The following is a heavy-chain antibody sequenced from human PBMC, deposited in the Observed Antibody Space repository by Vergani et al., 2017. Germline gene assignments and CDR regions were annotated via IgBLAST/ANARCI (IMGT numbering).Heavy chain of an antibody. V-gene: IGHV3-21*02. D-gene: IGHD2-2*01. CDR3: ARGRCSSTSCYAGWWFDP. J-gene: IGHJ5*02. CDR2: ISGSSSYV. Sequence: EVQLVESGGGLVKPGGSLRLSCAASGFSFSSYSMNWVRQAPGKGLEWVASISGSSSYVFYRDSVEGRFTITRDNAKKSVYLQMNSLRAEDTAMYFCARGRCSSTSCYAGWWFDPWGQGTLVTVSS. CDR1: GFSFSSYS.